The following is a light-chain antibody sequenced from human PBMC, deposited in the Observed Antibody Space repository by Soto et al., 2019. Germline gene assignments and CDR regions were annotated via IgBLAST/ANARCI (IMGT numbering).Light chain of an antibody. J-gene: IGKJ5*01. V-gene: IGKV3-20*01. CDR1: QRVSTY. Sequence: ENVLTQSPATLSLSPGETGTLSCRASQRVSTYLAWYQQKPGQAPRLLIYGASSRATGIPDRFTGSGSGTDFTLTISRLEPEDFAVYYCQHYDTLSFGQGTRLEIK. CDR2: GAS. CDR3: QHYDTLS.